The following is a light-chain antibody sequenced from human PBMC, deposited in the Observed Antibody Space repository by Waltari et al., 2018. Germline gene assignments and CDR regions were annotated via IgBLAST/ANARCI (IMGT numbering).Light chain of an antibody. CDR3: CAHAGSGIWV. Sequence: QSALTQPASVSGSPGQSITLSCTGTSSDVGSYNLVSWYQQHPGKVPKLLIYDDTKRPSGVSDRFSGSKSGNTASLTISGLQAEDEADYHCCAHAGSGIWVFGGGTKLTVL. J-gene: IGLJ3*02. V-gene: IGLV2-23*01. CDR2: DDT. CDR1: SSDVGSYNL.